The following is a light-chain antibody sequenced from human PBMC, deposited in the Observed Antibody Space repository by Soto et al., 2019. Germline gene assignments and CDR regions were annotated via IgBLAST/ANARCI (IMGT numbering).Light chain of an antibody. CDR1: SSDVGGYNY. CDR2: DVS. CDR3: SSYTSSSTLQV. J-gene: IGLJ2*01. Sequence: QSALTQPASGSGSPGQSITISCTGTSSDVGGYNYVSWYQHHPGKAPKLMIYDVSNRPSGVSNRFSGSKSGNTASLTISGLQAEDEADYYCSSYTSSSTLQVFGGGTQLTVL. V-gene: IGLV2-14*03.